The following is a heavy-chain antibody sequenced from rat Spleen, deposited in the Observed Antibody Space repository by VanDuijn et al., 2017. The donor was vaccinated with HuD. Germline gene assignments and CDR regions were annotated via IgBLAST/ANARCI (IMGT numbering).Heavy chain of an antibody. CDR1: ELNFSDYD. D-gene: IGHD1-11*01. CDR2: ISTGGTNT. Sequence: EVKLMESGGALVQPGRPLKISCADSELNFSDYDMAWVRQTPAKGLEWIASISTGGTNTYYRDSVKGRFTISRDDAKNTQYLQMDSLRSEDTATYYCARHGGLRNWFAYWGQGTLVTVSS. CDR3: ARHGGLRNWFAY. J-gene: IGHJ3*01. V-gene: IGHV5S13*01.